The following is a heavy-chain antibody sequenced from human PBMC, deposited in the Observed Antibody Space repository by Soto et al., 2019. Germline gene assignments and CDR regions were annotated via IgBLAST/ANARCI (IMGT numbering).Heavy chain of an antibody. J-gene: IGHJ6*01. CDR2: ISYDGSNK. Sequence: QVQLVESGGGVVQPGRSLRLSCAASGFTFSSYAMHWVRQAPGKGLECVAVISYDGSNKFYRDSVKGRFTISRDNSKNTLYLQINSLRYEDTAVYYCARGDREDIAGVVGARPGEYGVDVW. CDR1: GFTFSSYA. V-gene: IGHV3-30-3*01. D-gene: IGHD2-15*01. CDR3: ARGDREDIAGVVGARPGEYGVDV.